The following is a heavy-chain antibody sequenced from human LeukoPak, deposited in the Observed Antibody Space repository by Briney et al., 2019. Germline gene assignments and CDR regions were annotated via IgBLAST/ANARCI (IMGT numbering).Heavy chain of an antibody. Sequence: WVRQAPGKGLEWVSAISGSGGSTYYADSVKGRFTISRDNSKNTLYLQMNSLRAEDTAVYYCAKRPYYYDSSGEFDYWGQGTLVTVSS. J-gene: IGHJ4*02. CDR3: AKRPYYYDSSGEFDY. CDR2: ISGSGGST. D-gene: IGHD3-22*01. V-gene: IGHV3-23*01.